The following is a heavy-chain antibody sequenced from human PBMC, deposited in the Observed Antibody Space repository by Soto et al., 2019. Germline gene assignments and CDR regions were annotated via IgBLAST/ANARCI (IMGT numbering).Heavy chain of an antibody. D-gene: IGHD2-21*02. CDR1: GFTFSSYA. V-gene: IGHV3-30-3*01. CDR3: AREGAYCGGDCRHFDY. J-gene: IGHJ4*02. Sequence: QVQLVESGGGVVQPGRSLRLSCAASGFTFSSYAMHWVRQAPGKGLEWVAVISYDGSNKYYADSVMGRFTISRDNSKNTLYLQMNSLRAEDTAVYYCAREGAYCGGDCRHFDYWGQGTLVTVSS. CDR2: ISYDGSNK.